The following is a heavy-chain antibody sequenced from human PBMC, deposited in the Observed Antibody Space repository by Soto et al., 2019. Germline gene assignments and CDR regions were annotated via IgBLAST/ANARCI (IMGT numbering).Heavy chain of an antibody. J-gene: IGHJ6*02. CDR2: IYNSGST. CDR1: GASISSYY. Sequence: SETLSLTCTVSGASISSYYWTWIRQPPGKGLEWIGYIYNSGSTNYNPSLKSRVTISVDTSKDQFSLKLSSVTAADTAVYYCARDGGFYYGMDVWGQGTTVTVSS. D-gene: IGHD3-3*01. V-gene: IGHV4-59*01. CDR3: ARDGGFYYGMDV.